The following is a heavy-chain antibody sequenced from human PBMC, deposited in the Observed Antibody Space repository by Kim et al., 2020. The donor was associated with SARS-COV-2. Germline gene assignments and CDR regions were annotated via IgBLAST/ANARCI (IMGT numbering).Heavy chain of an antibody. D-gene: IGHD1-7*01. CDR3: ARGGTTDYAFDI. Sequence: NYAQKFQGRVTMTRDTSISTAYMELSRLRSDDTAVYYCARGGTTDYAFDIWGQGTMVTVSS. J-gene: IGHJ3*02. V-gene: IGHV1-2*02.